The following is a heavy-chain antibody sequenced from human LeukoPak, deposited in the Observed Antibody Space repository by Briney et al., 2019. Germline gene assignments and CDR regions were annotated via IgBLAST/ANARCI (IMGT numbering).Heavy chain of an antibody. V-gene: IGHV3-7*01. J-gene: IGHJ3*01. CDR3: ARGAYYYNSGDAFDV. CDR2: TKQDGSEQ. CDR1: GFTFRSYW. Sequence: GGSLRLSRAASGFTFRSYWMSWVRQAPGKGLEWVANTKQDGSEQYYVDSVKGRFTISRDNARNSLYLQMNSLRVEDTAVYYCARGAYYYNSGDAFDVWGQGTMVTVSS. D-gene: IGHD3-10*01.